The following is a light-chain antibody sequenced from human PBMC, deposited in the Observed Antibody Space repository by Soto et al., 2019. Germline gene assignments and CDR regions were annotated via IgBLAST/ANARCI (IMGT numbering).Light chain of an antibody. CDR3: QHYYSDPPWT. Sequence: DIVMTQSPDSLAVSLGERATINCRSSQSVLYSFNNKNYLGWYQQKPGQAPKLLIYWASTRESGVPDRCSGSGSGTDFTLTISSLEAEDVAVYYCQHYYSDPPWTFGQGTKVEIK. J-gene: IGKJ1*01. CDR1: QSVLYSFNNKNY. V-gene: IGKV4-1*01. CDR2: WAS.